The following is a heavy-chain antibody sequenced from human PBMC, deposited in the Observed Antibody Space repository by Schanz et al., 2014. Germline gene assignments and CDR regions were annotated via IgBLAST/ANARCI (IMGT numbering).Heavy chain of an antibody. CDR3: TKDKSQRAVAGLFDL. V-gene: IGHV3-9*02. CDR2: IPWNGAAI. Sequence: EVQLLESGGGLVQPGGSLRLSCTASGFNSDDYAMHWVRQAPGKGLEWVSNIPWNGAAIGYAGAVRGRFTISRDNAKNSLYLQMNSLRAEDTALYYCTKDKSQRAVAGLFDLWGQGTLVTVSS. D-gene: IGHD6-19*01. CDR1: GFNSDDYA. J-gene: IGHJ4*02.